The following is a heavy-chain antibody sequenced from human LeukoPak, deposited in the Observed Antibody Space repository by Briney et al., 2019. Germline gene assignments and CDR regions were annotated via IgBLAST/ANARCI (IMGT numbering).Heavy chain of an antibody. V-gene: IGHV4-39*01. Sequence: SETLSLTCTVSGGSISSSSYYWGWIRQPPGKGLEWIGSIYYSGSTYDNPSLKSRVTISVDTSKNQFSLRLSSVTAADTAVYYCARADTSALDYWGQGTLVAVSS. CDR3: ARADTSALDY. J-gene: IGHJ4*02. D-gene: IGHD2-2*02. CDR2: IYYSGST. CDR1: GGSISSSSYY.